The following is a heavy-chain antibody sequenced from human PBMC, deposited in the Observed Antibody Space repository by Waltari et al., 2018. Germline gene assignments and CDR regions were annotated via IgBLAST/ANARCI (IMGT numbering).Heavy chain of an antibody. D-gene: IGHD3-22*01. CDR1: GGSISSGSYY. CDR2: IYTSGST. Sequence: QVQLQESGPGLVKPSQTLSLTCTVSGGSISSGSYYWSWIRQPAGKGLEWIGYIYTSGSTNSNPALKSRVTISVDTSKNQFSLKLSSVTAADTAVYYCARVGPYYYDSSGAFDYWGQGTLVTVSS. J-gene: IGHJ4*02. V-gene: IGHV4-61*09. CDR3: ARVGPYYYDSSGAFDY.